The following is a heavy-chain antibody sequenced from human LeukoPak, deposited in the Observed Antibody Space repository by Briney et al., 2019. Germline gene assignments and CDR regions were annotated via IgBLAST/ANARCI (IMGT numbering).Heavy chain of an antibody. CDR3: VRDARGSLDY. CDR1: GFTVSSNY. CDR2: IYSGGST. J-gene: IGHJ4*02. Sequence: GGSLRLSCAVSGFTVSSNYMSWVRQAPGKGLEWVSVIYSGGSTDYADSVKGRFTISRDNSKNTLYLEMNSLRTEDTAVYYCVRDARGSLDYWGQGTLVTVSS. V-gene: IGHV3-53*05.